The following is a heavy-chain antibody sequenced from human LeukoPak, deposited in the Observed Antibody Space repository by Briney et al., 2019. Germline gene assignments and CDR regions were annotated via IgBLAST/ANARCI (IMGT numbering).Heavy chain of an antibody. J-gene: IGHJ4*02. V-gene: IGHV4-4*07. CDR3: AGDAAIGAASVFDS. D-gene: IGHD6-13*01. Sequence: PSETLSLTCIVSGGSISSYYWSWIRQPAGKGLEWMGRMYFNRTPKYNPALESRVIMSVSTSKNQFSLMLTSVTAAETAVYYCAGDAAIGAASVFDSWGQGTLVIVSS. CDR1: GGSISSYY. CDR2: MYFNRTP.